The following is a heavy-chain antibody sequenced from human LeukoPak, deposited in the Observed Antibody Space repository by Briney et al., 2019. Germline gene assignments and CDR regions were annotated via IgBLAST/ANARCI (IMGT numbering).Heavy chain of an antibody. J-gene: IGHJ4*02. CDR2: MNPNSGNT. CDR1: GYTFTSYD. V-gene: IGHV1-8*01. CDR3: ARRPIHKSNYHV. Sequence: ASVKVSCKASGYTFTSYDINWVRQATGQGLGWMGWMNPNSGNTGYAQKFQGRVTMTRNTSISTAYMELSSLRSEDTAVYYCARRPIHKSNYHVWGQGTLVTVSS. D-gene: IGHD4-11*01.